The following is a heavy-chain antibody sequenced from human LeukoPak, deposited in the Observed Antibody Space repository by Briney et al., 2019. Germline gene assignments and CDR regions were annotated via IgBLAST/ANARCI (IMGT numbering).Heavy chain of an antibody. CDR2: INHSGST. CDR1: GGSFSGYY. V-gene: IGHV4-34*01. J-gene: IGHJ4*02. CDR3: ASLPTRYSSSWFLY. Sequence: PSETLSLTCAVYGGSFSGYYWSWIRQPPGKGLEWLGEINHSGSTNYNPSLKSRVTISVDTSKNQFSLKLSSVTAADTAVYYCASLPTRYSSSWFLYWGQGTLVTVSS. D-gene: IGHD6-13*01.